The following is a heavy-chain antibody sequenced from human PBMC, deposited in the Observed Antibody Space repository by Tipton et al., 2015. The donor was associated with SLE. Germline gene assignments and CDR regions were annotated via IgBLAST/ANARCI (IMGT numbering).Heavy chain of an antibody. D-gene: IGHD6-13*01. CDR1: GGSISSGSYY. CDR3: ARAIAYQQLAPMDV. J-gene: IGHJ6*03. CDR2: IYTSGST. V-gene: IGHV4-61*02. Sequence: TLSLTCTASGGSISSGSYYWSWIRQPAGKGLEWIGRIYTSGSTNYNPSLKSRVTISVDTSKNQFSLKLSSVTAADTAVYYCARAIAYQQLAPMDVWGKGTTVTVSS.